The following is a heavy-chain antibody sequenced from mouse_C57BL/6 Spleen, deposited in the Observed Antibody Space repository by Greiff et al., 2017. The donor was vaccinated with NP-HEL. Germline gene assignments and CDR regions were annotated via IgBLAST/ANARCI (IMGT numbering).Heavy chain of an antibody. Sequence: DVQLQESGPELVKPGASVKISCKASGYSFTGYYMNWVKQSPEKSLEWIGEINPSTGGTTYNQKFKAKATLTVDKSSSTAYMQLKSLTSEDSAVYYCARLGLRRGDYYAMDYWGQGTSVTVSS. CDR3: ARLGLRRGDYYAMDY. D-gene: IGHD2-2*01. CDR1: GYSFTGYY. J-gene: IGHJ4*01. CDR2: INPSTGGT. V-gene: IGHV1-42*01.